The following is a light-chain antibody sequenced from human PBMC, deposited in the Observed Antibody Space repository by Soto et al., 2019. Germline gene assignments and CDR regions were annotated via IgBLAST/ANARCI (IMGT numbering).Light chain of an antibody. V-gene: IGKV3-20*01. CDR1: PSVSRSY. CDR2: GAS. CDR3: QQYGSSRT. J-gene: IGKJ1*01. Sequence: EIVLTQSPGTLSLSPGEGATLSCRASPSVSRSYLAWYQQKPGQAPRLLIYGASNRATGIPDRFRGSGSGTDFSLTITRLEPEDFAVYYCQQYGSSRTFGQGTKVEFK.